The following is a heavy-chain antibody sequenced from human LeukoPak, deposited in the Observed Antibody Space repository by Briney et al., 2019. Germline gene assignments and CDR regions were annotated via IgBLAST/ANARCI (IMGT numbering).Heavy chain of an antibody. CDR2: IYHSGST. Sequence: SETLSLTCAVSGYSISSGYYWGWIRQPPGKGLEWIGSIYHSGSTYYNPSLKSRVTISVDTSKNQFSLKLSSVTAADTAVYYCASAIVATIIDYWGQGTLVTVSS. J-gene: IGHJ4*02. CDR1: GYSISSGYY. V-gene: IGHV4-38-2*01. CDR3: ASAIVATIIDY. D-gene: IGHD5-12*01.